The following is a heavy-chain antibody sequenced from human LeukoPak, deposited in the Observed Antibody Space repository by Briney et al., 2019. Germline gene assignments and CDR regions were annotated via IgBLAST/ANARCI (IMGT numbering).Heavy chain of an antibody. CDR3: ARGGATSYYYYGMDV. CDR2: INPSGGST. Sequence: ASVKVSCKASGYTFTSYYMHWVRQAPGQGLAWMGIINPSGGSTSYAQKFQGRVTMTRDTSTSTVYMELSSLRSEDTAVYYCARGGATSYYYYGMDVWGQGTTVTVSS. V-gene: IGHV1-46*01. D-gene: IGHD1-26*01. J-gene: IGHJ6*02. CDR1: GYTFTSYY.